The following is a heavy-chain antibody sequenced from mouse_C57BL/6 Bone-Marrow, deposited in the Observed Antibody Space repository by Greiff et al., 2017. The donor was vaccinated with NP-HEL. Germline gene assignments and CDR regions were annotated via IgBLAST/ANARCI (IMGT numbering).Heavy chain of an antibody. Sequence: QVQLKQPGAELVKPGASVKVSCKASGYTFTSYWMHWVKQRPGQGLEWIGRIHPSDSDTNYNQKFKGKATLTVDKSSSTAYMQLSSLTSEDSAVYYCAISGYGSSFFAYWGQGTLVTVSA. CDR3: AISGYGSSFFAY. D-gene: IGHD1-1*01. V-gene: IGHV1-74*01. CDR2: IHPSDSDT. J-gene: IGHJ3*01. CDR1: GYTFTSYW.